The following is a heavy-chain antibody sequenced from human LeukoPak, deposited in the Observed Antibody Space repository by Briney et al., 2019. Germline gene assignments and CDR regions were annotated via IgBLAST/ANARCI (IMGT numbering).Heavy chain of an antibody. CDR1: GFTFSSYA. D-gene: IGHD3-3*01. Sequence: GGSLRLSCTAPGFTFSSYAIHWIRQAPGKGLEWVALVWHDGSNKYYADSVKGRFTISRDNAKNTLYLQMNSLRAEDTAVYYCIRVPYWGQGALVTVSS. J-gene: IGHJ4*02. CDR3: IRVPY. CDR2: VWHDGSNK. V-gene: IGHV3-33*03.